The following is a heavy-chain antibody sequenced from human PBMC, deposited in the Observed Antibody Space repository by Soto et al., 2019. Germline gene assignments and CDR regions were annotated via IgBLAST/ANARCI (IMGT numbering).Heavy chain of an antibody. J-gene: IGHJ6*02. CDR1: GGTFSSYA. Sequence: ASVKVSWKASGGTFSSYAISWVRQAPGQGLEWMGGIIPIFGTANYAQKFQGRVTITADESTSTAYMELSSLRSEDTAVYYCARVSDFWGGYPINYYYYGMDVWGQGTTVTVSS. V-gene: IGHV1-69*13. CDR2: IIPIFGTA. CDR3: ARVSDFWGGYPINYYYYGMDV. D-gene: IGHD3-3*01.